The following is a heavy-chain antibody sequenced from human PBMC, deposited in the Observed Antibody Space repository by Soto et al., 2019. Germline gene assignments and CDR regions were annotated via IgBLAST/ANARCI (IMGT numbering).Heavy chain of an antibody. Sequence: QVQLQESGPGLVRPSQTLSLTCSVSGAAVSSPDDSWTWIRQRPGQGLEWIGHFSYTGTTYYSPSLRSRVSISIYKSRNLFSLKLTSVTAADTAVYYCARDGSTDGDDPGEDHYFDYWGQGTLVTVSS. J-gene: IGHJ4*02. CDR3: ARDGSTDGDDPGEDHYFDY. CDR2: FSYTGTT. V-gene: IGHV4-31*03. D-gene: IGHD1-1*01. CDR1: GAAVSSPDDS.